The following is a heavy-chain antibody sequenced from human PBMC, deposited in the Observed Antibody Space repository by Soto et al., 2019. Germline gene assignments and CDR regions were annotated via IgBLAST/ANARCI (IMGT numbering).Heavy chain of an antibody. Sequence: NPSETLSLTCAVSGGSISSGGYSWSWIRQPPGKGLEWIGYIYHSGSTYYNPSLKSRVTISVDRSKNQFSLKLSSVTAADTAVYYCARVSGIYYYGMDVWGQGTTVTVSS. D-gene: IGHD3-10*01. J-gene: IGHJ6*02. CDR2: IYHSGST. CDR1: GGSISSGGYS. V-gene: IGHV4-30-2*01. CDR3: ARVSGIYYYGMDV.